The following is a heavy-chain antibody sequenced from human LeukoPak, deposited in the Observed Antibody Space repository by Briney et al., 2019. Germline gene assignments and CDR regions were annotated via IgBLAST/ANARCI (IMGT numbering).Heavy chain of an antibody. CDR1: GFTFSSYG. CDR3: ASFGEAANDAFDV. Sequence: ARSLRLSCAASGFTFSSYGMHWVRQAPGKGLEWVAVIWYDGSNKYYADPVNGRFTISRDNSKNTLYLQMNSLRAEDTAVYYCASFGEAANDAFDVWGQGTMVTVSS. V-gene: IGHV3-33*01. D-gene: IGHD2-15*01. CDR2: IWYDGSNK. J-gene: IGHJ3*01.